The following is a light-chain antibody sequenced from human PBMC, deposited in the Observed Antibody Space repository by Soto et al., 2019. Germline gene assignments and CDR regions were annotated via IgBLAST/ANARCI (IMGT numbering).Light chain of an antibody. CDR1: QSIDRY. Sequence: DIQMTQSPSSLSASVGDRVSITCRASQSIDRYLNWYQQKPGKAPKVLIYAASSLHSGVPSRFSGSGSGTDFTFTFSSLQPDVFATYYCQRSYSTPVTFGGGTKVEIK. CDR2: AAS. V-gene: IGKV1-39*01. CDR3: QRSYSTPVT. J-gene: IGKJ4*01.